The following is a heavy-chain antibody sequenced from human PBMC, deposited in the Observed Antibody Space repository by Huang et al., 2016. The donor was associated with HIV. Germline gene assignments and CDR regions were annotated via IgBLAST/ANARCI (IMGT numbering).Heavy chain of an antibody. CDR1: GYTFTGYY. CDR2: INPNSGGT. V-gene: IGHV1-2*02. CDR3: ARGVTIFGVVIISWFDP. D-gene: IGHD3-3*01. Sequence: QVQLVQSGAEVKKPGASVKVSCKASGYTFTGYYMHWVRQAPGQGLEWMGWINPNSGGTNYAQKFQGRGTMTRDTSISTAYMELSRLRSDDTAVYYCARGVTIFGVVIISWFDPWGQGTLVTVSS. J-gene: IGHJ5*02.